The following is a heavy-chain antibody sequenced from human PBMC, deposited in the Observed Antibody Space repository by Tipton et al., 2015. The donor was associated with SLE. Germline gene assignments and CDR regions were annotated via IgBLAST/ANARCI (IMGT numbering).Heavy chain of an antibody. V-gene: IGHV5-51*01. Sequence: QLVQSGAEVKKSGESLKISCKGSGDSFTSYWIAWVRQMPGKGLEWMGIIYPDDSDTRYSPSFQGQVTISADKSISTAYVQWSSLKASDTAMYYCARRGYSVYDWNAFDIWGQGTMVTVSS. CDR1: GDSFTSYW. CDR3: ARRGYSVYDWNAFDI. J-gene: IGHJ3*02. CDR2: IYPDDSDT. D-gene: IGHD5/OR15-5a*01.